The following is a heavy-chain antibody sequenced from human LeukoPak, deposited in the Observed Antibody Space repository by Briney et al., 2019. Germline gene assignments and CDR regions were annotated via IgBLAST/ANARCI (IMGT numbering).Heavy chain of an antibody. CDR3: ARTQSGSYYVFDY. CDR2: IYYIGST. D-gene: IGHD1-26*01. CDR1: GYSISSSNW. V-gene: IGHV4-28*01. J-gene: IGHJ4*02. Sequence: SETLSLTCAVSGYSISSSNWWGWIRQPPGKGLEWIGYIYYIGSTYYNPSLKSRVTMSVDTSKNQFSLKLSSVTAVDTAVYYCARTQSGSYYVFDYWGQGTLVTVSS.